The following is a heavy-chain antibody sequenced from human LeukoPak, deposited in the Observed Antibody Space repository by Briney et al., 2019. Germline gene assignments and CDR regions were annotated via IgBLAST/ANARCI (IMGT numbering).Heavy chain of an antibody. Sequence: PGGSLRLSCAASGFTFSRYWMHWVRQAPGKGLVWVSRINSDGSRTSYADSVKGRFTISRDNAKNTLYLQMNSLRAEDTAVYYCAKDFALLGYCSGGTCHAGDSWGQGTLVTVSS. CDR2: INSDGSRT. V-gene: IGHV3-74*01. CDR3: AKDFALLGYCSGGTCHAGDS. J-gene: IGHJ4*02. CDR1: GFTFSRYW. D-gene: IGHD2-15*01.